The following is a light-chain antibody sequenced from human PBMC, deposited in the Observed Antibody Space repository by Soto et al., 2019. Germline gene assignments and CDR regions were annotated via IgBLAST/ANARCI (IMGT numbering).Light chain of an antibody. CDR1: QSVFSNSNNKKY. CDR2: WAS. CDR3: QQYYSTPWT. V-gene: IGKV4-1*01. Sequence: DIVMTQSADSLAVSLGERATINCKSSQSVFSNSNNKKYLAWYQQKPGQPPKLLIHWASIRESGVPDRFSGSGSGTDFTLTINSLQADDVAVYYCQQYYSTPWTFGQGTKVDIK. J-gene: IGKJ1*01.